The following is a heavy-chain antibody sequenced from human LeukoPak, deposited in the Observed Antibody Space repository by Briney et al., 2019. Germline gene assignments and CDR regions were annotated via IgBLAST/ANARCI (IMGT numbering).Heavy chain of an antibody. CDR2: IIPILGIA. Sequence: ASVKVSCKASGGTFSSYAISWVRQAPGQGLEWMGRIIPILGIANYAQKFQGRVTITADKPTSTAYMELSSLRSEDTAVYYCARGMVVTDAFDIWGQGTMVTVSS. J-gene: IGHJ3*02. D-gene: IGHD2-21*02. CDR3: ARGMVVTDAFDI. V-gene: IGHV1-69*04. CDR1: GGTFSSYA.